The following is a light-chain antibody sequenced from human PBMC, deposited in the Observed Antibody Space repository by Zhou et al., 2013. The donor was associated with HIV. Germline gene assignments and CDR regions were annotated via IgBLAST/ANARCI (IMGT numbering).Light chain of an antibody. CDR3: QQYNDWPMYT. Sequence: EIVLTQSPGTLSLSPGERATLSCWASQSVSSNLAWYQQKPGQAPRLLVFDASNRATGIPARFSGSGSATEFTLTINSLQSEDFAVYYCQQYNDWPMYTFGQGTKVEIK. CDR1: QSVSSN. V-gene: IGKV3D-15*01. J-gene: IGKJ2*01. CDR2: DAS.